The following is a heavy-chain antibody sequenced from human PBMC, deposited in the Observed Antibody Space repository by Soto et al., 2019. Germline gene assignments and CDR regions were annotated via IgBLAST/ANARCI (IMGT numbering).Heavy chain of an antibody. CDR1: GGSISDGAYY. D-gene: IGHD2-21*01. Sequence: QVQLQESGPGLMKPSQTLSLTCTVSGGSISDGAYYWSWIRQPPGKGLEWIGHIYDSGNTYNNPSLKSRHTISVDTSKNHFSLNLNSVTAADTAVYYCASGLSGDKVDQWGQGTLVTVSS. J-gene: IGHJ4*02. CDR3: ASGLSGDKVDQ. CDR2: IYDSGNT. V-gene: IGHV4-30-4*01.